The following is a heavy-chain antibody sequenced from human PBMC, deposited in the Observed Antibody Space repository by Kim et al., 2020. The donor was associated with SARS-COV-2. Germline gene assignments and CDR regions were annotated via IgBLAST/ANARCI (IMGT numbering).Heavy chain of an antibody. J-gene: IGHJ6*03. D-gene: IGHD3-22*01. Sequence: ASVKVSCKASGYTFTSYDINWVRQATGQGLEWMGWMNPNSGNTGYAQKFQGRVTMTRNTSISTAYMELSSLRSEDTAVYYCARGVSRITMIVVVPRYYYYVDVWGKGTTVTVSS. CDR2: MNPNSGNT. CDR1: GYTFTSYD. V-gene: IGHV1-8*01. CDR3: ARGVSRITMIVVVPRYYYYVDV.